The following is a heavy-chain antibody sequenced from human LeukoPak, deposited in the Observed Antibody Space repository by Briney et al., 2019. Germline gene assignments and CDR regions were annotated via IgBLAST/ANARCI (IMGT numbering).Heavy chain of an antibody. CDR2: ISYTGTI. D-gene: IGHD4-17*01. CDR3: AKPLYMTTVPRGGFDS. CDR1: GFTFSSYS. V-gene: IGHV3-48*01. Sequence: GGSLRLSCAASGFTFSSYSMNWVRQAPGKGLEWVSYISYTGTIYYADSVKGRFTISRDNAKNSLYLHMNSLRAEDTAVYYCAKPLYMTTVPRGGFDSWGQGALVTVSS. J-gene: IGHJ4*02.